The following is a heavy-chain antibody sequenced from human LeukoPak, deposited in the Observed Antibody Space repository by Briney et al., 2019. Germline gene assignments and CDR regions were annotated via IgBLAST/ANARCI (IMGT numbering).Heavy chain of an antibody. CDR1: GFTFSSCA. CDR3: AKSWCYDSSGYYPFDY. D-gene: IGHD3-22*01. Sequence: GSLRLPCAASGFTFSSCAMSWVRQAPGKGLEWVSTINASGGSTYYADSVKGRFTISRDNSKNTLYLQMNSLRAEDTAVYYCAKSWCYDSSGYYPFDYWGQGTLVIVSS. CDR2: INASGGST. V-gene: IGHV3-23*01. J-gene: IGHJ4*02.